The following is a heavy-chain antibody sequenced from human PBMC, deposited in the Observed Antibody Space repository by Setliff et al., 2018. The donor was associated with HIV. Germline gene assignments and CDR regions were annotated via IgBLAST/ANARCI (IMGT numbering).Heavy chain of an antibody. CDR2: INTETGNP. CDR1: GYTLTTFG. V-gene: IGHV7-4-1*02. CDR3: ARVGSYWSTFDY. J-gene: IGHJ4*02. Sequence: ASVMVSCKASGYTLTTFGISWVRQARGQGLEWMGWINTETGNPMHAQGYRGRFVFSLDTSVSTAYLQITSLKTEDTAMYYCARVGSYWSTFDYWGQGALVTVSS. D-gene: IGHD1-26*01.